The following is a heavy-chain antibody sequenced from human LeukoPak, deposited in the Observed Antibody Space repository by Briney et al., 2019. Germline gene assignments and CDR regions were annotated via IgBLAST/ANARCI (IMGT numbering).Heavy chain of an antibody. CDR1: GGSISSYY. CDR3: ARATAMVRGYNWFDP. Sequence: SETLSLTCTVSGGSISSYYWSWIRQPPGKGLEWIGYIYYSGSTNYNPSLESRVTISVDTSKNQFSLKLSSVTAADTAVYYCARATAMVRGYNWFDPWGQGTLVTVSS. D-gene: IGHD3-10*01. J-gene: IGHJ5*02. V-gene: IGHV4-59*01. CDR2: IYYSGST.